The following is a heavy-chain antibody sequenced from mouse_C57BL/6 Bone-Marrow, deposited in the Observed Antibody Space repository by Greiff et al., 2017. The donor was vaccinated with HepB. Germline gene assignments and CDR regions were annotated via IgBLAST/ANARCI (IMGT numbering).Heavy chain of an antibody. V-gene: IGHV5-4*01. CDR3: ARDQGTYYYAMYY. CDR1: GFTFSSYA. D-gene: IGHD3-3*01. J-gene: IGHJ4*01. Sequence: EVQLVESGGGLVKPGGSLKLSCAASGFTFSSYAMSWVRQTPEKRLEWVATISDGGSYTYYPDNVKGRFTISRDNAKNNLYLQMSHRKSEDTAMYYCARDQGTYYYAMYYWGQGTSVTVSS. CDR2: ISDGGSYT.